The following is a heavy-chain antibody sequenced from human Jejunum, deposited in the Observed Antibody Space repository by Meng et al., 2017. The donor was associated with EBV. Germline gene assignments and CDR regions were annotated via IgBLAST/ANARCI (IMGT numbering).Heavy chain of an antibody. CDR1: GGSISSSIYC. D-gene: IGHD4-17*01. V-gene: IGHV4-39*01. CDR3: AMGPDYAKSGY. Sequence: QLRRQESGPGLAKPSETLSLPCTVSGGSISSSIYCWGWIRQPRGKGLEWIGSICFSDYTYHNPSLKSRVTISADTSKNQFSLSLTSVTAADTAVYYCAMGPDYAKSGYWGQGTLVTVSS. J-gene: IGHJ4*02. CDR2: ICFSDYT.